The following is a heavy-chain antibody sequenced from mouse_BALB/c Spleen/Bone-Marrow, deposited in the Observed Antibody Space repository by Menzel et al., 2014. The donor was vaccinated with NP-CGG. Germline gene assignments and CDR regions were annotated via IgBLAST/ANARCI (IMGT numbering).Heavy chain of an antibody. D-gene: IGHD1-1*01. CDR3: ARWYYGSGFAY. Sequence: EVMLVESGGGLVKPGGSLKLSCAASGFTFSSYAMSRVRQTPEKRLEWVASISSGGSTYYPDSVKGRFTISRDNARNILYLQMSSLRSEDTAMYYCARWYYGSGFAYWGQGTLVTVSA. CDR1: GFTFSSYA. J-gene: IGHJ3*01. V-gene: IGHV5-6-5*01. CDR2: ISSGGST.